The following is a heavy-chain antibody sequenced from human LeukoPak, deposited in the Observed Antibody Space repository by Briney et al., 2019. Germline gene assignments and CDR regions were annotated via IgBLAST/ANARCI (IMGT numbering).Heavy chain of an antibody. D-gene: IGHD6-19*01. CDR2: MSTSGRT. J-gene: IGHJ4*02. CDR1: GGSISAYY. CDR3: ARRAVAENYFDY. Sequence: SETLSLTCTVSGGSISAYYWSWIRQPAGKGLEWIGRMSTSGRTNYSPSLKSRVTMSVDTSKKQISLKLSSVTAADTAVYYCARRAVAENYFDYWGQGTLVTDSS. V-gene: IGHV4-4*07.